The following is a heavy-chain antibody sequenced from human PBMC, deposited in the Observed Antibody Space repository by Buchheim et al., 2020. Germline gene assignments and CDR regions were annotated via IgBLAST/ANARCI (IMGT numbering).Heavy chain of an antibody. CDR1: GESFSGYY. CDR2: INHSGHT. Sequence: QVQLQQWGAGLLKPSETLSLTCAVYGESFSGYYWSWIRQPPGKGLEWIGEINHSGHTNYNPSLKSRVTISVDTSKQQVSLKLSSVTAADTAVYYCARDLILGDGYNNNWFDPWGQGTL. CDR3: ARDLILGDGYNNNWFDP. V-gene: IGHV4-34*01. D-gene: IGHD5-24*01. J-gene: IGHJ5*02.